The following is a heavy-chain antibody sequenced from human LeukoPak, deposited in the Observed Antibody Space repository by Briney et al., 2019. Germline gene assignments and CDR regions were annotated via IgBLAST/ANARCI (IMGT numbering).Heavy chain of an antibody. CDR3: ARGKYSSSWSAHGGGAFDI. CDR2: IYYSGST. D-gene: IGHD6-13*01. V-gene: IGHV4-59*01. CDR1: GGSISSYY. Sequence: SETLSLTCTVPGGSISSYYWSWIRQPPGKGLEWIGYIYYSGSTNYNPSLKSRVTISVDTSKNQFSLKLSSVTAADTAVYYCARGKYSSSWSAHGGGAFDIWGQGTMVTVSS. J-gene: IGHJ3*02.